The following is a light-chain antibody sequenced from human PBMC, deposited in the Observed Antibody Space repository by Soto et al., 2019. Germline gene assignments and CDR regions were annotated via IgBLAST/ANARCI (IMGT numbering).Light chain of an antibody. V-gene: IGLV2-14*01. CDR3: SSYAGGNNIMV. J-gene: IGLJ2*01. Sequence: QAVVTQPASVSGSPGQSITISCTGTSSDVGGYNYVSWYQQHPGKAPKLMIYEVSNRPSGVSNRFSGSKSGNTASLTVSGLRAADEADYFCSSYAGGNNIMVFGGGTKLTVL. CDR1: SSDVGGYNY. CDR2: EVS.